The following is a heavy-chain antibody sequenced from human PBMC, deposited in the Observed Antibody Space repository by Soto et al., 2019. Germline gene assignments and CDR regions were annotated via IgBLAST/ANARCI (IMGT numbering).Heavy chain of an antibody. Sequence: PGGSLRLSCAASGFTVSSNYMSWVRQAPGKGLEWVSAIYSGGSTYYADSVKGRFTISRDNSKNTLYLQMNSLRAEDTAVYYCARDRDYYYGMDVWGQGTTVTVSS. CDR2: IYSGGST. CDR3: ARDRDYYYGMDV. J-gene: IGHJ6*02. CDR1: GFTVSSNY. V-gene: IGHV3-66*01.